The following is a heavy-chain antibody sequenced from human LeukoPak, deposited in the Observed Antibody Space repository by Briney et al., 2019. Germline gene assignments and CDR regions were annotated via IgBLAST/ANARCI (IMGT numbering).Heavy chain of an antibody. Sequence: PGGSLRLSCAASGFTFSSYAMHWVRQAPGKGLEYVSAISSNGGNTYYANSVKVRFTISRDNSKNTLYLQMGSLRAEDMGVYYCAWTYYYGSGSPDYWGQGTLVTVSS. CDR2: ISSNGGNT. CDR1: GFTFSSYA. V-gene: IGHV3-64*01. CDR3: AWTYYYGSGSPDY. D-gene: IGHD3-10*01. J-gene: IGHJ4*02.